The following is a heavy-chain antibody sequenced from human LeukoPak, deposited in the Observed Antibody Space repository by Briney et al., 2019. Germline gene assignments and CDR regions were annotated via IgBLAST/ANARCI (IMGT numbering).Heavy chain of an antibody. J-gene: IGHJ4*02. CDR2: ISYDGSNK. V-gene: IGHV3-30*19. CDR3: ARDRGGWYCDY. D-gene: IGHD6-19*01. CDR1: GFTFRNYV. Sequence: PGKSLRLSCATSGFTFRNYVMHWVRQARGKGLEWVAVISYDGSNKYYADSVKGRFTISRDNSKNTLYLQMNSLRADDTAVYYCARDRGGWYCDYWGQGTLVTVSS.